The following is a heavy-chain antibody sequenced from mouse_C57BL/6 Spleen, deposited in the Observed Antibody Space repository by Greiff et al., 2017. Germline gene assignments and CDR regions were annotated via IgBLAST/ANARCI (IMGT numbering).Heavy chain of an antibody. V-gene: IGHV1-69*01. Sequence: LQQPGAELVMPGASVKLSCKASGYTFTSYWMHWVKQRPGQGLEWIGEIDPSDSYTNYNQKFKGKSTLTVDKSSSTAYMQLSSLTSEDSAVYYCARSGSGPYAMDYWGQGTSVTVSS. CDR1: GYTFTSYW. D-gene: IGHD3-2*02. J-gene: IGHJ4*01. CDR3: ARSGSGPYAMDY. CDR2: IDPSDSYT.